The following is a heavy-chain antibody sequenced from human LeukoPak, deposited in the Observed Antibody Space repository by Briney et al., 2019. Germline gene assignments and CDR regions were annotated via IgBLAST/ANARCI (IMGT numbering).Heavy chain of an antibody. CDR2: INHSGST. Sequence: SETLSLTCAVYGGSFSGYSWSWIRQPPGKGLEWIGEINHSGSTKYNPYLKSGVTITVDNTKNQFSLKLSSVTAADTAVYYCASQTYFSSMDAWGKGTPVTVSS. CDR3: ASQTYFSSMDA. CDR1: GGSFSGYS. V-gene: IGHV4-34*01. J-gene: IGHJ6*03.